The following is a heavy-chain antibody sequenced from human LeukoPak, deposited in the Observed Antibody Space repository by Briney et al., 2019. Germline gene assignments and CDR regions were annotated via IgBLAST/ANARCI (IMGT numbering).Heavy chain of an antibody. CDR2: ISYDGSNK. V-gene: IGHV3-30*04. D-gene: IGHD6-13*01. CDR3: ARVGVVKGSSSWYFDY. Sequence: GGSLRLSCAASGFTFSSYAMHWVRQAPGKGLEWVAVISYDGSNKYYADSVKGRFTISRDNSKNTLYLQMNSLRAEDTAVYYCARVGVVKGSSSWYFDYWGQGALVTVSS. J-gene: IGHJ4*02. CDR1: GFTFSSYA.